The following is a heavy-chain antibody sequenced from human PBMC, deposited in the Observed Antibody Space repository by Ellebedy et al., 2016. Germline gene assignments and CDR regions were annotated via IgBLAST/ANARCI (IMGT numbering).Heavy chain of an antibody. CDR1: GDSVSSNSVT. CDR3: ARDRSDSSGWVFDY. J-gene: IGHJ4*02. CDR2: TYYRSNRARWYS. D-gene: IGHD6-19*01. Sequence: SQTLSLTCAISGDSVSSNSVTWNWIRQSPSRGLEWLGRTYYRSNRARWYSDYAVSVKSRIITEPDTSKNQFYLQLTSVTPDDMAVYFCARDRSDSSGWVFDYWGQGTLVTVSS. V-gene: IGHV6-1*01.